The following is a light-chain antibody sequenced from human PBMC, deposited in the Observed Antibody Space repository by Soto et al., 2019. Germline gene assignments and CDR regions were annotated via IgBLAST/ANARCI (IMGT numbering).Light chain of an antibody. J-gene: IGLJ2*01. Sequence: QSALTQPASVSGSPGQSLTISCSGTSSDIGAYNYVSWYRQHPGKAPKLMIYDVTNRPSGVSNRFSGSKSGNTASLTISGLQAEDEADYYCSSLTTSSTVIFGGGTKLTVL. V-gene: IGLV2-14*03. CDR3: SSLTTSSTVI. CDR2: DVT. CDR1: SSDIGAYNY.